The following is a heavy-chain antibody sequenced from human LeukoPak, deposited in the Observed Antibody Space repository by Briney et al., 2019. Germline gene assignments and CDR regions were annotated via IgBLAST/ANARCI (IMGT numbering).Heavy chain of an antibody. CDR2: IRSKAYGGTT. Sequence: GRSLRFSCTASGFTFGDYAMSWFRQAPGKGLKGVGFIRSKAYGGTTEYAASVKGRFTISRDDSKSIAYLQMNSLKTEDTAVYYCARALVGATAYWGQGTLVTVSS. J-gene: IGHJ4*02. D-gene: IGHD1-26*01. CDR3: ARALVGATAY. V-gene: IGHV3-49*03. CDR1: GFTFGDYA.